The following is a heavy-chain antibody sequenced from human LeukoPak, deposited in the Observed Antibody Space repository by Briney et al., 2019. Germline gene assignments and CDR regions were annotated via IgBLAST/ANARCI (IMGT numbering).Heavy chain of an antibody. V-gene: IGHV1-69*04. CDR2: IIPILGIA. CDR3: ARDEAVAAPLDY. J-gene: IGHJ4*02. Sequence: SVKVSCKASGGTFSSYAISWVRQAPGQGLEWMGRIIPILGIANYAQKFQGRVTITADKSTSTAYMELTSLRYEDTAVYYCARDEAVAAPLDYWARDPWSPSPQ. CDR1: GGTFSSYA. D-gene: IGHD6-19*01.